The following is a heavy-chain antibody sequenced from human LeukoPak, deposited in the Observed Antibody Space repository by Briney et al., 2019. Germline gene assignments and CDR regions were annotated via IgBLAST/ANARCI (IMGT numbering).Heavy chain of an antibody. Sequence: PGGSLRLSCAASGFTFSSYWMSWVRQAPGKGLEWVANIKQDGSEKYYVDSVKGRFTISRDNAKNSLYLQMNSLRAEDTAVYYCARGIVGATPPLDYWCQGTLVTVSS. CDR3: ARGIVGATPPLDY. J-gene: IGHJ4*02. D-gene: IGHD1-26*01. CDR2: IKQDGSEK. V-gene: IGHV3-7*01. CDR1: GFTFSSYW.